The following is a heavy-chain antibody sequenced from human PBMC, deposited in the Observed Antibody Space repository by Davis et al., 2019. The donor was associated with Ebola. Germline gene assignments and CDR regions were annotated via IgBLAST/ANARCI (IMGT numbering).Heavy chain of an antibody. CDR1: GYTFINYD. J-gene: IGHJ4*02. Sequence: ASVKVSCKASGYTFINYDINWVRQATGQGLEWMGWMNPNSGNTGFAQKFQGRITMTRNLSMNTAYMELSSLRSGDTAVYYCTKRVGSRSGFENWGQGSLVTVSS. CDR2: MNPNSGNT. D-gene: IGHD1-26*01. CDR3: TKRVGSRSGFEN. V-gene: IGHV1-8*01.